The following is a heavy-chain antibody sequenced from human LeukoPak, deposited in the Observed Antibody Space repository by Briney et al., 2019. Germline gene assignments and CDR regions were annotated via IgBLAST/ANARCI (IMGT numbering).Heavy chain of an antibody. Sequence: SQTLSLTCAISGDSFSSNSAAWNWLRQSPSRGLEWLGRTYYRSKWYNDYAVSVKSRITINPDTSKDQFSLQLNSVTPEDTAVYYCALTYSSGWYAFDIWGQGTMVTVSS. CDR1: GDSFSSNSAA. V-gene: IGHV6-1*01. J-gene: IGHJ3*02. CDR2: TYYRSKWYN. D-gene: IGHD6-19*01. CDR3: ALTYSSGWYAFDI.